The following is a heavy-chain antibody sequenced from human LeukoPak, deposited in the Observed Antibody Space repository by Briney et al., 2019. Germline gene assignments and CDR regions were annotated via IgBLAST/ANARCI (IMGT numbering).Heavy chain of an antibody. V-gene: IGHV4-59*01. D-gene: IGHD2-15*01. CDR2: LYYSGSS. Sequence: GSLRLSCAASGFTFSSYAMSWVRQSPEKGLEWIACLYYSGSSHYNPSLRSRVAISGDTSKNQFSLKLTSVTTADTAVYYCARTIRRGWFDLWGRGTLVTVSS. CDR1: GFTFSSYA. CDR3: ARTIRRGWFDL. J-gene: IGHJ2*01.